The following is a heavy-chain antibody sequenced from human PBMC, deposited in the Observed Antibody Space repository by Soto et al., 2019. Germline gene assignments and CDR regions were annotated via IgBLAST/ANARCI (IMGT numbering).Heavy chain of an antibody. CDR1: GYTFTSYA. D-gene: IGHD1-7*01. CDR3: ARGDGTWYFDY. CDR2: MNTYTGNT. V-gene: IGHV1-18*01. Sequence: ASVTVSCQASGYTFTSYAISWLRQAPGQGLEWMGWMNTYTGNTDYAQSLRGRVTMTSDTSSNTAYMELRSLRSDDTAVYYCARGDGTWYFDYWGQGSLVTVSS. J-gene: IGHJ4*02.